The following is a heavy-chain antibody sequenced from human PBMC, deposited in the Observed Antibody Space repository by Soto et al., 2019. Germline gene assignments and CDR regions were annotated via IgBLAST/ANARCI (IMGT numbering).Heavy chain of an antibody. V-gene: IGHV3-23*01. D-gene: IGHD6-19*01. Sequence: SYAISWVRQAPGKGLEWVSAISGSGGSTYYADSVKDRFTISRDNSKNTLYLQMNSLRAEDTAVYYCAKGGVRIAVSGAGYFQHWGQGTLVMSPQ. J-gene: IGHJ1*01. CDR2: ISGSGGST. CDR3: AKGGVRIAVSGAGYFQH. CDR1: SYA.